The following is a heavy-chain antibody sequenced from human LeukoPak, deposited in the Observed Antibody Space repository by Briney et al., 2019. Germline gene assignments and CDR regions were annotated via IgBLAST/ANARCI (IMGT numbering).Heavy chain of an antibody. CDR3: ARKSFAVFDWLESFYMDV. CDR2: ISSSSSTI. Sequence: GGSLRLSCAASGFTFSSYSMNWVRQAPGKGLEWVSYISSSSSTIYYADSVKGRFTISRDNAKNSLYLQMNSLRAEDTAVYYCARKSFAVFDWLESFYMDVWGKGTTVTISS. D-gene: IGHD3-9*01. V-gene: IGHV3-48*01. CDR1: GFTFSSYS. J-gene: IGHJ6*03.